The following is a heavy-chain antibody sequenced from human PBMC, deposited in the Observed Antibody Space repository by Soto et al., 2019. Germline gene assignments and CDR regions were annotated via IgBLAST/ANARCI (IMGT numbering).Heavy chain of an antibody. J-gene: IGHJ3*02. V-gene: IGHV3-74*01. Sequence: GGSLRLSCAASGVTFSTYWMHWVRQAPGKGLVWVSRINSDGSSANYADSVKGRFTISRDNAKNTLYLQMNSLRVEDTAVYYCGRPMGRSFPNSLDIWGQGTMVTVSS. D-gene: IGHD1-26*01. CDR3: GRPMGRSFPNSLDI. CDR1: GVTFSTYW. CDR2: INSDGSSA.